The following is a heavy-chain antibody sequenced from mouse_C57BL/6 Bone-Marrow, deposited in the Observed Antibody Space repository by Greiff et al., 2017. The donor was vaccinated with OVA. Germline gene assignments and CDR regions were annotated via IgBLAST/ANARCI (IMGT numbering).Heavy chain of an antibody. CDR2: IHPNSGST. V-gene: IGHV1-64*01. CDR1: GYTFTSYW. J-gene: IGHJ1*03. D-gene: IGHD1-1*01. CDR3: ARGSYGSGYFDV. Sequence: QVQLQQPGAELVKPGASVKLSCKASGYTFTSYWVHWVKQRPGQGLEWIGMIHPNSGSTNYNEKFKSKATLTVDKSSSTAYMQLSSLTSEDSAVYYCARGSYGSGYFDVWGTGTTVTVSS.